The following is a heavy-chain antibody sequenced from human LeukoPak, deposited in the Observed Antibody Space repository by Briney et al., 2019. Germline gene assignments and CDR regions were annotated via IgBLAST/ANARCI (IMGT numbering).Heavy chain of an antibody. CDR1: GGTFSSYA. CDR3: ARIAVAGIGSSYYYYYGMDV. Sequence: SMTVSCTASGGTFSSYAISWVRQAPGQGLEWMGGIIPIFGTANYAQKFQGRVTITADESTSTAYMELSSLRSEDTAVYYCARIAVAGIGSSYYYYYGMDVWGQGTTVTVSS. J-gene: IGHJ6*02. CDR2: IIPIFGTA. V-gene: IGHV1-69*13. D-gene: IGHD6-19*01.